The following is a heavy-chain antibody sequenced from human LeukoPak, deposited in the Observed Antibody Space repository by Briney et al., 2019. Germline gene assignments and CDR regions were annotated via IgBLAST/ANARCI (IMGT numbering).Heavy chain of an antibody. V-gene: IGHV3-23*01. CDR3: AKGREGSSWYYYCGMDV. CDR2: ISGSGGST. J-gene: IGHJ6*02. CDR1: GFTFSNYG. D-gene: IGHD6-13*01. Sequence: PGGSLRLSCAASGFTFSNYGMHWVRQAPGKGLEWVSAISGSGGSTYYADSVKGRFTISRDNSKNTLYLQMNSLRAEDTAVYYCAKGREGSSWYYYCGMDVWGQGTTVTVSS.